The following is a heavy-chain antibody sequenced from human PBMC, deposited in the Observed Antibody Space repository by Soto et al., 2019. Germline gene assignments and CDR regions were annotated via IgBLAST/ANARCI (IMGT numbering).Heavy chain of an antibody. D-gene: IGHD7-27*01. J-gene: IGHJ6*02. Sequence: EVQLVESGGGLVQPGGSLRLSCAASGFTFSSYSMNWVRQAPGKGLQWISYISSSSNTIYYADSVKGRFTISRDYAKNSLYLQMNSLTDEDTAVYYCVRGGPGDQTYVWYGMDVWGQGTTVTVSS. V-gene: IGHV3-48*02. CDR3: VRGGPGDQTYVWYGMDV. CDR2: ISSSSNTI. CDR1: GFTFSSYS.